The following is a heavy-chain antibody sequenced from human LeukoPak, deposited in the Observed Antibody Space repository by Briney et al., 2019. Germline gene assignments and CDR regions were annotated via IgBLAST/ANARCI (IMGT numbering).Heavy chain of an antibody. CDR1: GVAFSSYH. V-gene: IGHV3-64*01. CDR2: ISSNGGST. J-gene: IGHJ4*02. CDR3: AKAYPGDLGYCSGGSCSTFDY. D-gene: IGHD2-15*01. Sequence: GGSLRLSCAASGVAFSSYHMHWVRQAPGKGLEYVSGISSNGGSTYYANSVKGRFTISRDNSKNTLYLQMGSLRAEDMAVYYCAKAYPGDLGYCSGGSCSTFDYWGQGTLVTVSS.